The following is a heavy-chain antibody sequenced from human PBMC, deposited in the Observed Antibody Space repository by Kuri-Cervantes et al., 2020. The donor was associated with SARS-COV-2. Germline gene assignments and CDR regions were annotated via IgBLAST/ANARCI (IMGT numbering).Heavy chain of an antibody. CDR2: INPNSGGT. CDR1: GYTFTGYC. J-gene: IGHJ3*02. D-gene: IGHD3-22*01. CDR3: ARSTPSRRLVVISQGGAFDI. Sequence: ASVKVSCQASGYTFTGYCMHRVRQAPGQGLEWMGWINPNSGGTNYAQKFQGWVTMTRDTSISTVYMELSRLRSDDTAVYYCARSTPSRRLVVISQGGAFDIWGQGTMVTVSS. V-gene: IGHV1-2*04.